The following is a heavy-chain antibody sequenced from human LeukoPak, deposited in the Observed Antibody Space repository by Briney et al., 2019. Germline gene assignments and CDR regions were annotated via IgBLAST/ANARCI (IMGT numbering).Heavy chain of an antibody. CDR3: ARGIWFDP. Sequence: GGSLRLSCAASEFSVGSNCMTWVRQAPGKGLEWVSLIYSGGSTYYADSVKGRFTISRDNSKNTLYLQMNSLRAEDTAVYYCARGIWFDPWGQGTLVTVSS. V-gene: IGHV3-66*01. J-gene: IGHJ5*02. CDR1: EFSVGSNC. CDR2: IYSGGST.